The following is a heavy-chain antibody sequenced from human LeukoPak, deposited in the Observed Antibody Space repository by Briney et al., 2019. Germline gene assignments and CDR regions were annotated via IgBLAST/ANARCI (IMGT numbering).Heavy chain of an antibody. CDR1: GFTFSSYA. J-gene: IGHJ3*02. V-gene: IGHV3-30-3*01. Sequence: PGGSLRLSCAASGFTFSSYAMHWVRQAPGKGLEWVAVISYDGSNKYYADSVKGRFTISRDNSKNTLYLQMNSLRAEDTAVYYCARRAPGVEWELLMNAFDIWGQGTMVTVSS. D-gene: IGHD1-26*01. CDR3: ARRAPGVEWELLMNAFDI. CDR2: ISYDGSNK.